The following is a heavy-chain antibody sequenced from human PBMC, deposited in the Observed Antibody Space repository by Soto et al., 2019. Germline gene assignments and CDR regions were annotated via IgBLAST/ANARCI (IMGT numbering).Heavy chain of an antibody. CDR3: VRGPAQMRRGAFDM. CDR1: GGSISTYY. Sequence: QVQLQESGPGLVKPSETLSLNCTVSGGSISTYYWSWIRQPPGTGREWIGTNYYSRSTNYNPSLRRRVTISVDSSKTQFSLRLNSVTAADTASYYCVRGPAQMRRGAFDMWGQGTMVTVSS. D-gene: IGHD3-10*01. CDR2: NYYSRST. J-gene: IGHJ3*02. V-gene: IGHV4-59*01.